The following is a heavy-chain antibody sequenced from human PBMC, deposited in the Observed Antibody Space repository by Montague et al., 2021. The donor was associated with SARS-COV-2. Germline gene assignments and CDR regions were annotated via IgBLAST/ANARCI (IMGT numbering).Heavy chain of an antibody. CDR1: GFTLSYYE. V-gene: IGHV3-48*03. D-gene: IGHD1-1*01. CDR2: ISGSAGAI. J-gene: IGHJ6*02. CDR3: ARAKNDYTWNDWYFYGMDV. Sequence: SLRLSCAASGFTLSYYEMNWVHQAPGKGLEWVSYISGSAGAIYYTDSVKGRFTISRDNAKNSLYLQMNSLRAEDTAVYYCARAKNDYTWNDWYFYGMDVWGQGTTVTVSS.